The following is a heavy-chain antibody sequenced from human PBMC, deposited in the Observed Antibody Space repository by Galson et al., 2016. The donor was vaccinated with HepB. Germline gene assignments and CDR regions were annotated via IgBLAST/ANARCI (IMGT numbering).Heavy chain of an antibody. D-gene: IGHD6-13*01. CDR1: GDSISSYY. J-gene: IGHJ3*02. V-gene: IGHV4-59*01. Sequence: SETLSLTCSVSGDSISSYYWSWIRQPPGKGLEWIGYVSNSGGTKYNPSLKSRVTISADTSKNQLSLKLNSVTAADTAVYYCAREAQTAYSSKTDAFDIWGQGTMVTVSS. CDR2: VSNSGGT. CDR3: AREAQTAYSSKTDAFDI.